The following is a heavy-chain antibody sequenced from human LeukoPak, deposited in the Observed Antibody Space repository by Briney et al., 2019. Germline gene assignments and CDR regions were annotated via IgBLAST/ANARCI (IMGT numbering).Heavy chain of an antibody. Sequence: PSETLSLTCAVYGGSFSGYYWSWIRQPPGKGLEWVGEINHSGSTYYNPSLKSRVTISVDTSKNQFSLKLSSVTAADTAVYYCARDGLTHNYYDSSGYYGYWGQGTLVTVSS. D-gene: IGHD3-22*01. V-gene: IGHV4-34*01. CDR2: INHSGST. CDR1: GGSFSGYY. CDR3: ARDGLTHNYYDSSGYYGY. J-gene: IGHJ4*02.